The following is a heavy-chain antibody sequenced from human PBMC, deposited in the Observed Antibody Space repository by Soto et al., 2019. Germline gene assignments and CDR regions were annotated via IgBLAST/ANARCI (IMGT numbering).Heavy chain of an antibody. CDR3: ASSDGGSTIDY. V-gene: IGHV4-39*01. Sequence: QLQLQESGPGLVKPSETLSLTCSVSGGSISSSSYYWGWIRQPPGKGLQWIGTIYYSGSTYYNPSLKCRVTISVDTSKNQFSLKLSSVTAADTAVYYCASSDGGSTIDYWGQGALVTVSS. CDR1: GGSISSSSYY. J-gene: IGHJ4*02. CDR2: IYYSGST.